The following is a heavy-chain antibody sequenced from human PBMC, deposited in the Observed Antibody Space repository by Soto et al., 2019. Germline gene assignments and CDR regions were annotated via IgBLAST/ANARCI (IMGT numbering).Heavy chain of an antibody. CDR1: GYSFTSYY. J-gene: IGHJ4*02. D-gene: IGHD3-10*01. V-gene: IGHV1-46*01. Sequence: GASVKVSCKAIGYSFTSYYMHWVRQAPGQGLEWMGIINPSGGSTSYAQKFKGRVTMTRDTSTSTVYMELTSLRFDDTAVYFCARVRGSYRLYHLDYWGQGALVTVSS. CDR3: ARVRGSYRLYHLDY. CDR2: INPSGGST.